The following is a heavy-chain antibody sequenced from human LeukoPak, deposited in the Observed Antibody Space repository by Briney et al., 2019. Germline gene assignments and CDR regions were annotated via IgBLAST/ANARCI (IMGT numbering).Heavy chain of an antibody. Sequence: GGSLRLSCAASGFTSSDYYMSWIRQAPGKGLEWVSYITSSSYTNYAVSVKGRFTISRDNPKNSLYLQMNSLRPEDTAVYYCARDAGGYYPDYWGEGTLVTVSS. D-gene: IGHD3-22*01. CDR1: GFTSSDYY. CDR3: ARDAGGYYPDY. CDR2: ITSSSYT. V-gene: IGHV3-11*06. J-gene: IGHJ4*02.